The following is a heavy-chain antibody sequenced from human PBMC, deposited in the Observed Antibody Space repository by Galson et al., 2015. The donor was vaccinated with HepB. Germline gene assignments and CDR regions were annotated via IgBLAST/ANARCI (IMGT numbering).Heavy chain of an antibody. J-gene: IGHJ3*02. Sequence: SVKVSCKASGYTFTSYGISWVRQAPGQGLEWMGWISAYNGNTNYAQELQGRVTMTTDTSTSTAYMELRSLRSDDTAVYYCARVRGDIVVVVAAFDIWGQGTMVTVSS. CDR3: ARVRGDIVVVVAAFDI. CDR2: ISAYNGNT. V-gene: IGHV1-18*04. CDR1: GYTFTSYG. D-gene: IGHD2-15*01.